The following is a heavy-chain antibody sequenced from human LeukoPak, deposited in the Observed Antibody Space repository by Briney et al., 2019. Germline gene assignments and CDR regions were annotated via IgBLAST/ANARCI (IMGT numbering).Heavy chain of an antibody. CDR2: ISYDGSNK. V-gene: IGHV3-30*18. J-gene: IGHJ4*02. Sequence: GGSLRLSCAASGFTFSSYGMHWVRQAPGKGLEWVAVISYDGSNKYYADSVKGRFTISRDNSKNTLYLQMNSLRAEDTAVYYCVKDGGFKQQLAPHFDYWGQGTLVTVSS. CDR3: VKDGGFKQQLAPHFDY. D-gene: IGHD6-13*01. CDR1: GFTFSSYG.